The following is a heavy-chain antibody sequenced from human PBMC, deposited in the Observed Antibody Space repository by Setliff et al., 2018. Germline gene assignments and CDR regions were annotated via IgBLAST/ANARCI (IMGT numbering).Heavy chain of an antibody. J-gene: IGHJ3*02. CDR1: GFAFSGDD. Sequence: GGSLRLSCAGSGFAFSGDDMHWVRQAPGKGLEWVSYINNRGDTIYYADSVRGRFTISRDNSKNTLYLQMNSLRAEDTAVYYCAKSKYSSSSDAFDIWGQGTMVT. D-gene: IGHD6-6*01. V-gene: IGHV3-48*03. CDR2: INNRGDTI. CDR3: AKSKYSSSSDAFDI.